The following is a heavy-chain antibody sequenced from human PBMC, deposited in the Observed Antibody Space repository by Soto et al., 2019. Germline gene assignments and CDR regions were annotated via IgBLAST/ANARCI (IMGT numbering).Heavy chain of an antibody. J-gene: IGHJ2*01. CDR1: GFTFRSYA. CDR3: AKEPVGPDWYFDL. CDR2: ISGSGIST. Sequence: DVQLLESGGGLVQPGGSLRLSCAASGFTFRSYAMSWVRQAPGKGLEWVSGISGSGISTHYADSVKGRFTVSRDNSKNTPYLQMNSLRAEETAVYNCAKEPVGPDWYFDLWGRCTLVTVSS. V-gene: IGHV3-23*01.